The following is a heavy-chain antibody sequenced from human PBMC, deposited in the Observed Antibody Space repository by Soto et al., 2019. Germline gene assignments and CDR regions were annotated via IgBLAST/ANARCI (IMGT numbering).Heavy chain of an antibody. V-gene: IGHV1-69*13. CDR3: AGYRALGKPRVMRAFDI. D-gene: IGHD1-1*01. J-gene: IGHJ3*02. Sequence: GASVKVSCKASGGTFSSYAISWVRQAPGQGLEWMGGIIPIFGTANYAQKFQGRVTITADESTSTAYMELSSLRSEHTAVYYCAGYRALGKPRVMRAFDIWGQGTMVTVSS. CDR2: IIPIFGTA. CDR1: GGTFSSYA.